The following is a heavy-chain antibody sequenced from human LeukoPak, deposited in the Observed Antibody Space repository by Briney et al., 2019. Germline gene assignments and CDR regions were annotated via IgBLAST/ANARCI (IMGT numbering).Heavy chain of an antibody. J-gene: IGHJ6*03. D-gene: IGHD3-10*01. CDR1: GYSFSSGFY. CDR2: IYYSGST. Sequence: PSETLSLTCSVSGYSFSSGFYWGWIRQPPGKGLEWIGSIYYSGSTYYNPSLKSRVTISVDTSKNQFSLKLSSVTAADTAVYYCARQFRSYLEYYYYYYMDVWGKGTTVTISS. CDR3: ARQFRSYLEYYYYYYMDV. V-gene: IGHV4-38-2*02.